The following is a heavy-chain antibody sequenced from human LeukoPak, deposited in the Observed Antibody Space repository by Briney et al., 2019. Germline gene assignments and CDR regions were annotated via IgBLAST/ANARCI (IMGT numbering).Heavy chain of an antibody. CDR1: GFTVSSNF. V-gene: IGHV3-66*02. CDR3: AREGRYDTLTAYYPLNN. Sequence: PGGSLRLSCAASGFTVSSNFMSWVRLAPGKGLECVSVIYIDGKTFYAESVKGRFTISRDNSKNTLYLQMDSLRPEDTAVYYCAREGRYDTLTAYYPLNNWGQGARVTVSS. CDR2: IYIDGKT. D-gene: IGHD3-9*01. J-gene: IGHJ4*02.